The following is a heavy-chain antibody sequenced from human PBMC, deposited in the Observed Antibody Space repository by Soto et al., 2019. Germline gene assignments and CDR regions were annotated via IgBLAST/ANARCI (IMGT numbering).Heavy chain of an antibody. Sequence: EVQLLESGGGLVQPGGSLRLSCSASGFTFTSYAMSWVRQAPGKGLEWVSGISGSGGDTKSADSVKGRFTSSRDNFKNMQYLQMNSLRAEDTAVYYCAKHDFWTLYNTALDSWGQGTLVTVSS. D-gene: IGHD3-3*01. V-gene: IGHV3-23*01. J-gene: IGHJ4*02. CDR1: GFTFTSYA. CDR3: AKHDFWTLYNTALDS. CDR2: ISGSGGDT.